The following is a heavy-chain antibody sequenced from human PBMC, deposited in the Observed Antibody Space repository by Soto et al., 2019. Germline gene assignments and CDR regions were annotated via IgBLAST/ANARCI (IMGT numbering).Heavy chain of an antibody. V-gene: IGHV3-48*02. D-gene: IGHD3-3*01. Sequence: GGSRRRSCAASGFSFSSYSMNWVRQAPGKGLEWVSYISSSSSTIYYAYSVKGRFTISRDNAKNSLYLQMNSLRDEDTAVYYCARYYDFWSGYLLDNYGMDVWDPGTTCTVSS. CDR3: ARYYDFWSGYLLDNYGMDV. J-gene: IGHJ6*02. CDR1: GFSFSSYS. CDR2: ISSSSSTI.